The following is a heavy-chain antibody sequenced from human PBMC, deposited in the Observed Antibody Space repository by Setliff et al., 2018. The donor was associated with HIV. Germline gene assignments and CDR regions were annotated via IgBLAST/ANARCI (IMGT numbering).Heavy chain of an antibody. CDR2: IYFTGSS. J-gene: IGHJ6*03. V-gene: IGHV4-59*12. Sequence: SETLSLTCTVSGGSISTYYWSWIRQPPGKGLEWIGSIYFTGSSDNNPSLKSRVTLSVDTSKHQFSLKLNSVTAADTAVYYCAKSVDTTMDDYYYVDIWGTGTTVTVSS. CDR3: AKSVDTTMDDYYYVDI. CDR1: GGSISTYY. D-gene: IGHD5-18*01.